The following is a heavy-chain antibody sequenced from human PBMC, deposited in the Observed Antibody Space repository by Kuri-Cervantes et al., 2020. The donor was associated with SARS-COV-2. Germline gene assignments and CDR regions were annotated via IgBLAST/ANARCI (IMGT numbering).Heavy chain of an antibody. CDR1: GYTFTGYY. J-gene: IGHJ3*02. CDR2: ISAYNGNT. Sequence: ASVKVSCKASGYTFTGYYIHWVRQAPGQGLEWMGWISAYNGNTNYAQKLQGRVTMTTDTSTSTAYMELRSLRSEDTAVYYCARDLGDGYNFAGDAFDIWGQGTMVTVSS. CDR3: ARDLGDGYNFAGDAFDI. D-gene: IGHD5-24*01. V-gene: IGHV1-18*04.